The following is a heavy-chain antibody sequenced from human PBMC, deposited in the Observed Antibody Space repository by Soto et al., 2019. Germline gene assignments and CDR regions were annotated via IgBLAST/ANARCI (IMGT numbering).Heavy chain of an antibody. V-gene: IGHV3-74*01. Sequence: GGSLRLSCAASGFTFSSYWMHWVRQAPGKGLVWVSRINSDGSSTSYADSVKGRFTISRDNAKNTLYLQMNSLRAEDTAVYYCARGDQVGYYYYYYMDVWGKGTTVTVSS. D-gene: IGHD3-16*01. CDR2: INSDGSST. CDR1: GFTFSSYW. J-gene: IGHJ6*03. CDR3: ARGDQVGYYYYYYMDV.